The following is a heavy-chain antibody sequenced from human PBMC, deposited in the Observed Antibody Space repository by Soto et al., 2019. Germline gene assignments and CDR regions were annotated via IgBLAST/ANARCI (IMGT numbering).Heavy chain of an antibody. J-gene: IGHJ4*02. Sequence: QVQLQESGPGLVNPSGTLSLTCAVSGGSINSDDWWNWVRQPPGKGLEWIGEIYHGGNINYNPSLKHRFTISLDKFKNQFSLEVNSLTASDTAVYYCARDPQFGNSWSFDYWGQGLLVTVSS. CDR3: ARDPQFGNSWSFDY. D-gene: IGHD6-13*01. CDR2: IYHGGNI. CDR1: GGSINSDDW. V-gene: IGHV4-4*02.